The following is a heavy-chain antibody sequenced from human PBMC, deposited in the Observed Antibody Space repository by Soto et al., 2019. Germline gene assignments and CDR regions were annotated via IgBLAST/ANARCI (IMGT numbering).Heavy chain of an antibody. D-gene: IGHD3-9*01. CDR3: AGQYYDILTGYYP. Sequence: PSETLSLTCTVSGGSVSSGSYYWSWIRQPPGKGLEWIGYIYYSGSTNYNPSLKSRVTISVDTSKNQFSLKLSSVTAADTAVYYCAGQYYDILTGYYPWGQGTLVTVSS. CDR1: GGSVSSGSYY. CDR2: IYYSGST. J-gene: IGHJ5*02. V-gene: IGHV4-61*01.